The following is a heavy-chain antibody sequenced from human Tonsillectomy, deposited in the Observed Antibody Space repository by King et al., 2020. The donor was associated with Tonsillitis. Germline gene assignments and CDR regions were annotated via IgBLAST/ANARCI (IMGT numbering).Heavy chain of an antibody. D-gene: IGHD1-26*01. CDR3: ARDTGGLSRSYPLNAFDI. V-gene: IGHV3-23*04. CDR2: ISGSGSST. CDR1: GFTFSSYA. J-gene: IGHJ3*02. Sequence: VQLVESGGGLVQPGGSLRLSCAASGFTFSSYAMSWVRQAPGKGLEWVSTISGSGSSTYYADSVKGRFTISRDNSKNMLYLQMNSLRAEDTAVYYCARDTGGLSRSYPLNAFDIWGQGTMVTVSS.